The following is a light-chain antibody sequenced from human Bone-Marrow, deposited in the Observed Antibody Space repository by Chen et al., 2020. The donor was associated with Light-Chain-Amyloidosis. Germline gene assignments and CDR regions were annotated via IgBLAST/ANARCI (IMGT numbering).Light chain of an antibody. CDR1: QSLVHSDGNTY. CDR2: KVS. J-gene: IGKJ2*01. V-gene: IGKV2-30*02. Sequence: DVVMTQSPLSQPVTPGQPASVSCNSSQSLVHSDGNTYLNWFKERPGQSPRRLIYKVSSRDSGVPDTVSGSGSGSDFTLKISRVEAEDAGVYYCMQATHWPYTFGQGTKLEI. CDR3: MQATHWPYT.